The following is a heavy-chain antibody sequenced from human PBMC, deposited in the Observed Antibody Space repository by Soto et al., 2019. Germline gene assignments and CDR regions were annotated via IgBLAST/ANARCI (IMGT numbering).Heavy chain of an antibody. CDR1: GGTFSRHA. J-gene: IGHJ4*02. CDR3: ARGWGYDSKDYYYVY. V-gene: IGHV1-69*01. Sequence: QVQLVQSGAEVRKPGSSVKVSCKASGGTFSRHAISWVRQAPGQGLEWMGGIIPIFGTANHAQKFQGRVTIIADESTSTVYMELSSLRSEDTAMYYWARGWGYDSKDYYYVYCCQGTLVIVSS. D-gene: IGHD3-22*01. CDR2: IIPIFGTA.